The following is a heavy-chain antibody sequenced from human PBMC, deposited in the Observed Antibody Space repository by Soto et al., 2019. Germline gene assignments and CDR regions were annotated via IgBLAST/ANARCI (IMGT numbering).Heavy chain of an antibody. D-gene: IGHD3-16*02. J-gene: IGHJ4*02. CDR2: IWYDGSNE. Sequence: GGSLRLSCTTSGFTFSSRAMHWVRQAPGKGLEWVAIIWYDGSNEYYADSVKGRFTISRDNSKNTLYLQMNRLTVEDTAIYYCARDQGYIWGTFRHIFDQWGQGTLVTVSS. CDR1: GFTFSSRA. V-gene: IGHV3-33*01. CDR3: ARDQGYIWGTFRHIFDQ.